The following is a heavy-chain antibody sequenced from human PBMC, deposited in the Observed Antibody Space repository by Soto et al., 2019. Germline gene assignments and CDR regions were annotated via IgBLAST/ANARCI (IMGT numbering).Heavy chain of an antibody. CDR3: AKAVTPDSRWDIDY. CDR1: GFTFSIYT. CDR2: IYGNGRST. Sequence: EVQLLDSGGGLVQPAGSLRLSCAASGFTFSIYTMSWFRQAPGKGLEWVSSIYGNGRSTFYSASVKGRFTISRDNSGNAVYLQMSSLRAEDTAIYYCAKAVTPDSRWDIDYWGQGSLVTVSS. J-gene: IGHJ4*02. D-gene: IGHD1-26*01. V-gene: IGHV3-23*01.